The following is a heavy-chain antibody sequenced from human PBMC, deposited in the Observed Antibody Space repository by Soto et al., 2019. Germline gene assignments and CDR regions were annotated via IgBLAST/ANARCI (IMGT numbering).Heavy chain of an antibody. CDR3: ARGHIVVVPTVGWFDP. CDR2: MFHSGKT. J-gene: IGHJ5*02. D-gene: IGHD2-2*01. V-gene: IGHV4-38-2*01. CDR1: GYSISSGYY. Sequence: LSLTCAVSGYSISSGYYWGWVRQPPGKGLEWLGSMFHSGKTYYNPSLKSRLTISVDTSKNQFSLKLNSVTAADTAVYYCARGHIVVVPTVGWFDPWGQGTLVTVSS.